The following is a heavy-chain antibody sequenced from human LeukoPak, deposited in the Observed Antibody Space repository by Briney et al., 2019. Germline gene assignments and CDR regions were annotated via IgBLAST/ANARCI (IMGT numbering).Heavy chain of an antibody. CDR1: GGSISSYY. Sequence: SETLSLTCTVSGGSISSYYWSWIRQPPGKGLELIAYIYYTGSTNYNPSLKSRVTISVDTSKDQFSLKLSSVTAADTAVYYCARDRPGGSSLDYWGQGTLVTVSS. D-gene: IGHD6-13*01. CDR2: IYYTGST. CDR3: ARDRPGGSSLDY. J-gene: IGHJ4*02. V-gene: IGHV4-59*01.